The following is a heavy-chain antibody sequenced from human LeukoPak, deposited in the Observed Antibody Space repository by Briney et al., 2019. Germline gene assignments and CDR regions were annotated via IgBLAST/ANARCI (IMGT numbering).Heavy chain of an antibody. CDR3: ARAPGYCNTTSCYSFYYYYYMDF. V-gene: IGHV1-18*01. CDR2: INTYNGNA. Sequence: ASVKVSCKASGYTFTSYGISWVRQAPGQGLEWMGWINTYNGNANYAQKLQGRVTMTTDTSTSTANMELRSLRSDDTAVYYCARAPGYCNTTSCYSFYYYYYMDFWGKGTTVTVSS. D-gene: IGHD2-2*02. CDR1: GYTFTSYG. J-gene: IGHJ6*03.